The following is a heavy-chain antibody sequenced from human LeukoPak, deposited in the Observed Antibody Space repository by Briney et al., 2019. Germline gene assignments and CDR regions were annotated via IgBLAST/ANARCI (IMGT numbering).Heavy chain of an antibody. J-gene: IGHJ4*02. CDR2: IYPRDGST. Sequence: ASVKVSCKASGYTFTSNYIHWVRQAPGQGLEWMGMIYPRDGSTSYAQKFQGRVTVTRDTSTSTVHMELSGLRSKDTAVYYCARDQEGFDYWSQGTLVTVSS. CDR3: ARDQEGFDY. CDR1: GYTFTSNY. V-gene: IGHV1-46*01.